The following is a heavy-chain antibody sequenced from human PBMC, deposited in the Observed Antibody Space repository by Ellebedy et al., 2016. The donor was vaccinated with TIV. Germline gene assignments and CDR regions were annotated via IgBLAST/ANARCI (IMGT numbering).Heavy chain of an antibody. J-gene: IGHJ5*02. CDR3: AKRILRVEAA. V-gene: IGHV3-23*01. CDR1: GFTFSSYA. D-gene: IGHD2-15*01. Sequence: GESLKISCAASGFTFSSYAMSWVRQAPGKGLEWVSAISGSGGSTYYADSVKGRFTISRDNSKNTLYLQMNSLRAEDTAVYYCAKRILRVEAAWGQGTLVTVSS. CDR2: ISGSGGST.